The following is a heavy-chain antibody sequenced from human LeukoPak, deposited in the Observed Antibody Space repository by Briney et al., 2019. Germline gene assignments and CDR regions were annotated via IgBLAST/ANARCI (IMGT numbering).Heavy chain of an antibody. V-gene: IGHV1-2*02. J-gene: IGHJ6*03. D-gene: IGHD1-26*01. CDR3: ARDVEVGAAYYYYMDV. CDR2: INPNSGGT. Sequence: GASVKVSCKASGYTFTGYYMHWVRQAPGQGLEWMGWINPNSGGTNYAQKFQGRVTMTRDTSISTAYMELSRLRSDDTAVYYCARDVEVGAAYYYYMDVWGKGTTVTVSS. CDR1: GYTFTGYY.